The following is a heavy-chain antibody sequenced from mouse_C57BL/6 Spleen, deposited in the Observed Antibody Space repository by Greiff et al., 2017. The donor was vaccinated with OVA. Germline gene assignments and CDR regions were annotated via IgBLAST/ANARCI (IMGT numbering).Heavy chain of an antibody. D-gene: IGHD1-1*01. CDR3: TRSYYGSSSFAY. CDR2: IDPETGGT. CDR1: GYTFTDYE. Sequence: VKVVESGAELVRPGASVTLSCKASGYTFTDYEMHWVKQTPVHGLEWIGAIDPETGGTAYNQKFKGKAILTADKSSSTAYMELRSLTSEDSAVYYCTRSYYGSSSFAYWGQGTLVTVSA. J-gene: IGHJ3*01. V-gene: IGHV1-15*01.